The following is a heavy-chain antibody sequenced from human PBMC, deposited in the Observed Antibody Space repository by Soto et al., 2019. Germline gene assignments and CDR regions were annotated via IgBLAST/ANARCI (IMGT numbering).Heavy chain of an antibody. Sequence: ASVKVSCKPSGYPFTDLYIHWVRQAPGLGLEWMGWIDPRSGASRKTQRFQGRFTMTRDTSTNTVYMELSSLRSDDTAVYFCARHNYGPLDYWGQGTLVTVPS. D-gene: IGHD3-10*01. CDR2: IDPRSGAS. V-gene: IGHV1-2*02. CDR1: GYPFTDLY. CDR3: ARHNYGPLDY. J-gene: IGHJ4*02.